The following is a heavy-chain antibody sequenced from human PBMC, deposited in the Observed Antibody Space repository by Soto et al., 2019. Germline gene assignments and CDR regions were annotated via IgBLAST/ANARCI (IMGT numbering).Heavy chain of an antibody. Sequence: EVQLVESGGGLVQPGGSLRLSCAASGFTFSDHYMDWVRQVPGKGLEWVGRIRDKAHSYTTEYAASVKGRFTISRDDSKTSLYLQMNSLKTEDTAVYYCARPQGTTNCGSYFENWGQGTLVTVSS. CDR3: ARPQGTTNCGSYFEN. D-gene: IGHD2-8*01. J-gene: IGHJ4*02. CDR1: GFTFSDHY. CDR2: IRDKAHSYTT. V-gene: IGHV3-72*01.